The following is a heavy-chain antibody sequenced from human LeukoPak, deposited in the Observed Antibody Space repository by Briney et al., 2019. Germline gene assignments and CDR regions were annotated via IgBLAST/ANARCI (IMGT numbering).Heavy chain of an antibody. V-gene: IGHV4-34*01. J-gene: IGHJ4*02. D-gene: IGHD1-1*01. CDR2: INHSGST. Sequence: SETLSLTCAVYGGSFSGYYWSWIRQPPGKGLEWIGEINHSGSTNYNPSLKSRVTISVDTSKNQFSLKLSSVTAADTAVYYCASRDDLERRLHFDYWGQGTLVTVSS. CDR1: GGSFSGYY. CDR3: ASRDDLERRLHFDY.